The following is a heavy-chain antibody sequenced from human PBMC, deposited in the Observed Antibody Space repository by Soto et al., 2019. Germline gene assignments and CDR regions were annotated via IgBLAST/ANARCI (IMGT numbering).Heavy chain of an antibody. CDR2: IYYSGST. CDR3: AKGPLIRAMIFGVSPVGLANWFDP. D-gene: IGHD3-3*01. Sequence: QLQLQESGPGLVKPSETLSLTCTVSGGSISSSSYYWGWIRQPPGKGLEWIGRIYYSGSTYYNPSQKSQATIAEDTSTNRSSLKLSAATAADTAEYYCAKGPLIRAMIFGVSPVGLANWFDPWGQGTLLTASS. J-gene: IGHJ5*02. CDR1: GGSISSSSYY. V-gene: IGHV4-39*01.